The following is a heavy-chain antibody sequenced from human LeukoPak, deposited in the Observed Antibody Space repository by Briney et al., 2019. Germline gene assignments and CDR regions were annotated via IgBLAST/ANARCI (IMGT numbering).Heavy chain of an antibody. CDR1: GYSISSGYY. J-gene: IGHJ5*02. V-gene: IGHV4-38-2*02. Sequence: PETLSLTCTVSGYSISSGYYWGWIRQPPGKGLEWIGSIYHSGSTYYNPSLKSRVTISVDTSKNQFSLKLSSVTAADTAVYYCARFLGVFPSLIKSYSTNWFDPWGQGTLVTVSS. D-gene: IGHD3-10*01. CDR2: IYHSGST. CDR3: ARFLGVFPSLIKSYSTNWFDP.